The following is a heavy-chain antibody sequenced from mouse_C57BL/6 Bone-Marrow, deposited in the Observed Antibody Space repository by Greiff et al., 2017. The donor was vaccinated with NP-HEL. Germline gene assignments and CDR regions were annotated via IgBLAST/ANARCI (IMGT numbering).Heavy chain of an antibody. D-gene: IGHD1-1*01. Sequence: EVHLVESGGGLVQPGGSMKLSCVASGFTFSNYWMNWVRQSPEKGLEWVAQIRLKSDNYATHYAESVKGRFTISRDDSKSSVYLQMNNLRAEDTGIYYCTGGHQSSRGDYWGQGTSVTVSS. V-gene: IGHV6-3*01. CDR1: GFTFSNYW. J-gene: IGHJ4*01. CDR3: TGGHQSSRGDY. CDR2: IRLKSDNYAT.